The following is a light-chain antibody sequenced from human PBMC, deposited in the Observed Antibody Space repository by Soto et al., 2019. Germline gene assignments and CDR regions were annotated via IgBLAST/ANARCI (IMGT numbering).Light chain of an antibody. V-gene: IGLV2-14*01. Sequence: QSVLTQPASVSGSPGQSITISCTGTSSDVGGYNFVSWYQQHPGNAPKLMIYEVSNRPSGVSDRFSGSKSGNTASLTISGLQAEDEADYYCSSFTTSKTWMFGGGTKVTVL. CDR2: EVS. CDR3: SSFTTSKTWM. CDR1: SSDVGGYNF. J-gene: IGLJ3*02.